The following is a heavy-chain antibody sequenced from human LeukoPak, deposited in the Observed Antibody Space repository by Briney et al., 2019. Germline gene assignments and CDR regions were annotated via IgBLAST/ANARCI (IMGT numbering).Heavy chain of an antibody. Sequence: TGGSLRLSCAASGFTFSSYSMNWVRQAPGKGLEWASYISSSSSTIYYADSVKGRFTISRDNAKNSLYLQMNSLRAEDTAVYYCARWGTYSPRPYYYYYYMDVWGKGTTVTVSS. CDR2: ISSSSSTI. V-gene: IGHV3-48*04. CDR3: ARWGTYSPRPYYYYYYMDV. CDR1: GFTFSSYS. D-gene: IGHD3-16*01. J-gene: IGHJ6*03.